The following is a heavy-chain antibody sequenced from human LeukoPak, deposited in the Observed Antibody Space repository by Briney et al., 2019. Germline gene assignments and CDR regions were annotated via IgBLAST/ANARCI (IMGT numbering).Heavy chain of an antibody. CDR3: ARDGSGSYYNPNYYYYGMDV. Sequence: GGSLRLSCAASGFTFSSYWMHWVRQAPGKGLVWVSRINSDGSSTSCADSVKGRFTISRDNAKNTLYLQMNSLRAEDTAVYYCARDGSGSYYNPNYYYYGMDVWGQGTTVTVSS. V-gene: IGHV3-74*01. D-gene: IGHD3-10*01. CDR1: GFTFSSYW. CDR2: INSDGSST. J-gene: IGHJ6*02.